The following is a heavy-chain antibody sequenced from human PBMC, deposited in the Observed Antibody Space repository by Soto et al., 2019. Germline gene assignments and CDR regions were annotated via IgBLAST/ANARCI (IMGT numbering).Heavy chain of an antibody. Sequence: PGGSLRLSCAASGFTFSSYEMNWVRQAPGKGLEWVSYISSSGSTIYYADSVKGRFTISRDNAKNSLYLQMNSLRAEDTAVYYCAREPAAGYGMDVWGQGTTVTVSS. CDR2: ISSSGSTI. V-gene: IGHV3-48*03. CDR1: GFTFSSYE. D-gene: IGHD6-13*01. J-gene: IGHJ6*02. CDR3: AREPAAGYGMDV.